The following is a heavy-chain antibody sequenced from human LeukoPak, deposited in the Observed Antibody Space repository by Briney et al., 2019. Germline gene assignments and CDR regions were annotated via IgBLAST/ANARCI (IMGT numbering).Heavy chain of an antibody. CDR3: AKGRYESSGFNWAA. J-gene: IGHJ4*02. V-gene: IGHV3-30-3*01. CDR2: ISYDGSNK. CDR1: GFTFNNYA. Sequence: GGSLRLSCAASGFTFNNYAMHWVRQAPGKGLEWVAVISYDGSNKYYAASVKGRFTISRDNSKNTLYLQMNSLRAEDTAVYYCAKGRYESSGFNWAAWGQGTLVTVSS. D-gene: IGHD3-22*01.